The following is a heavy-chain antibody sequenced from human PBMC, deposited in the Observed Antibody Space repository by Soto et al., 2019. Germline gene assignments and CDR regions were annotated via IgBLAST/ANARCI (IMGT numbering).Heavy chain of an antibody. D-gene: IGHD3-10*01. Sequence: SETLSLTCTVSGGSISSGGYYWSWIRQHPGKGLEWIGYIYYSGSTYHNPSLKSRVTISVDTSKNQFSLKLSSVTAADTAVYYCAREYIGAYYMDVWGKGTTVTVSS. CDR2: IYYSGST. CDR3: AREYIGAYYMDV. V-gene: IGHV4-31*03. J-gene: IGHJ6*03. CDR1: GGSISSGGYY.